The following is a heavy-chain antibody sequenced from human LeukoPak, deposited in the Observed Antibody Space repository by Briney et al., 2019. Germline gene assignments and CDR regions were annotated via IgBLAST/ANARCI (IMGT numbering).Heavy chain of an antibody. J-gene: IGHJ4*02. V-gene: IGHV3-7*01. Sequence: GGSLRLSCAGSGFTFRSYWMSWVRQAPGKGLEWVANIKQDGSDKFYVDSVKGRFTISRDNAKNSLYLQMNSLRAEDTAVYYCARGQSYYYDSSADYPIEYYFDSWGQGTLVTAPS. D-gene: IGHD3-22*01. CDR1: GFTFRSYW. CDR3: ARGQSYYYDSSADYPIEYYFDS. CDR2: IKQDGSDK.